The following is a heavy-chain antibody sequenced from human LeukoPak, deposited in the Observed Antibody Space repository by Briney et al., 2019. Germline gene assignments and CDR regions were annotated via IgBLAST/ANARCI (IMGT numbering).Heavy chain of an antibody. Sequence: SETLSLTCTVSGGSISSSSYYWGWIRQPPGKGLEWIGSIYYSGSTYYNPSLKSRVTISVDTSKNQFSLKLSSVTAADTAVYYCAGPKAGYNGYFDYWGQGTLVTVSS. D-gene: IGHD5-24*01. J-gene: IGHJ4*02. V-gene: IGHV4-39*01. CDR1: GGSISSSSYY. CDR3: AGPKAGYNGYFDY. CDR2: IYYSGST.